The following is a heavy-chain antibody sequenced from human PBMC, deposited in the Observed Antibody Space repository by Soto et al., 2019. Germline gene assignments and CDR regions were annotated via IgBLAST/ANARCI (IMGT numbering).Heavy chain of an antibody. Sequence: PSETLSLTCTVSGGSISSYYWSWIRQPPGKGLEWIGYIYYSGSTNYNPSLKSRVTISVDTSKNQFSLKPSSVTAADTAVYYCARYYDFWSGYRWFDPWGQGTLVTV. D-gene: IGHD3-3*01. J-gene: IGHJ5*02. V-gene: IGHV4-59*01. CDR3: ARYYDFWSGYRWFDP. CDR2: IYYSGST. CDR1: GGSISSYY.